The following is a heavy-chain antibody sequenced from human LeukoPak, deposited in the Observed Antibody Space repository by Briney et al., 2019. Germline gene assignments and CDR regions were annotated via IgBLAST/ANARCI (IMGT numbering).Heavy chain of an antibody. CDR3: ARGEQWLDYYYYYMDV. V-gene: IGHV4-59*01. Sequence: SETLSLTCTVSGGSISSYYWSWIRQPPGKGLEWIGYIYYSGSTNHNPSLKSRVTISVDTSKNQFSLKLSSVTAADTAVYYCARGEQWLDYYYYYMDVWGKGTTVTVSS. D-gene: IGHD6-19*01. CDR2: IYYSGST. J-gene: IGHJ6*03. CDR1: GGSISSYY.